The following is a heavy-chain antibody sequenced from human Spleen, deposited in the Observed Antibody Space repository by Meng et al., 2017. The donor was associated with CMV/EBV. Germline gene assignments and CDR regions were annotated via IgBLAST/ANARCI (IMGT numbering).Heavy chain of an antibody. CDR2: IWYDGTNK. D-gene: IGHD2-2*01. J-gene: IGHJ4*02. CDR3: AKDVCTSTTCYDYFDY. Sequence: GFTFSSYSMNWVRQAPGKGLEWVAVIWYDGTNKHYADSVKGRFTISRDNSKNTLYLQMNSLRADDTAVYYCAKDVCTSTTCYDYFDYWGQGTLVTVSS. CDR1: GFTFSSYS. V-gene: IGHV3-33*06.